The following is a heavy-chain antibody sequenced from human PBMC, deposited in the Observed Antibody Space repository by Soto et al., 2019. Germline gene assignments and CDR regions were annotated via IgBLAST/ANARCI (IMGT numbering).Heavy chain of an antibody. J-gene: IGHJ6*03. Sequence: VPPGGSLRLSCAASGFTFSSYWMSWVRQAPGKGLEWVANIEQDGSEKYYVDSVKGRFTISRDNAKNSLYLQMNSLRAEDTAVYYCARELADSIRRYYYYYYMDVWGKGTTVTVSS. CDR2: IEQDGSEK. D-gene: IGHD2-21*01. CDR3: ARELADSIRRYYYYYYMDV. V-gene: IGHV3-7*01. CDR1: GFTFSSYW.